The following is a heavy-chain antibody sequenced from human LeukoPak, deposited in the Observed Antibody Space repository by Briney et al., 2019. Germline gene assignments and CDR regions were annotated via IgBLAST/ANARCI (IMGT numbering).Heavy chain of an antibody. D-gene: IGHD6-13*01. Sequence: SETLSLTCAVSGGSISDSNWWSWVRQPPGKGLEWMGEMYHNGNANYNPSLKTRVTISVDKSKNQFSLKLSSVTAADTAVYYCARKGIAAADPFDCWGQGSLVTVSS. CDR1: GGSISDSNW. V-gene: IGHV4-4*02. CDR2: MYHNGNA. J-gene: IGHJ4*02. CDR3: ARKGIAAADPFDC.